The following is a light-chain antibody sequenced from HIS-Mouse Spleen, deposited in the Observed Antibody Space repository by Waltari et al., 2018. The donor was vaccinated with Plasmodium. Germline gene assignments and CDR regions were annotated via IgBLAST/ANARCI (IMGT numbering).Light chain of an antibody. CDR2: DKN. CDR1: SSNIGNHY. Sequence: QSVLTQPPSVSAAPGQKVTISCSGSSSNIGNHYVSWYLHLPETAPKLLIYDKNKRPPGIPARVLGSKSGTSATLGITGLQTGDEADYDGGTWDSSLSAGVVFGGGTKLTVL. V-gene: IGLV1-51*01. CDR3: GTWDSSLSAGVV. J-gene: IGLJ2*01.